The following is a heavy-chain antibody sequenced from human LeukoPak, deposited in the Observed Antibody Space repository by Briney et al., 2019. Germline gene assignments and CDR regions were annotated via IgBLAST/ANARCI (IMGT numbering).Heavy chain of an antibody. CDR1: GFTVGNNH. J-gene: IGHJ4*02. Sequence: GGSLTLPCAASGFTVGNNHMICLPQAPGKGREGVSLIFRHGETSYADSVKGRFTISRDNSKNTLYLQMNGLRVEDTAVYYCARDPPAVSINTYAWGQGTLVTVSS. V-gene: IGHV3-66*01. CDR2: IFRHGET. D-gene: IGHD2-8*01. CDR3: ARDPPAVSINTYA.